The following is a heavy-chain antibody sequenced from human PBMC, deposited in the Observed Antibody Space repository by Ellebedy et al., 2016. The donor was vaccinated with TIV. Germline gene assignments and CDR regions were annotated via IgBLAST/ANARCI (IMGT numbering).Heavy chain of an antibody. CDR2: INQGGSEK. CDR3: ARDQWLGRAYYFDS. D-gene: IGHD6-19*01. CDR1: GFSFSSYW. V-gene: IGHV3-7*03. Sequence: GESLKISCAASGFSFSSYWMSWVRQAPGEGLEWVANINQGGSEKYYVDSVKGRFTISRDNAKNSLYLQMDSLRDEDTAIYYCARDQWLGRAYYFDSWGQGTLVTVSS. J-gene: IGHJ4*02.